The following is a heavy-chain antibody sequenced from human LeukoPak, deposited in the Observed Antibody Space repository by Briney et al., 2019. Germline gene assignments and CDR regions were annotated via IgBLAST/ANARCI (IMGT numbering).Heavy chain of an antibody. J-gene: IGHJ4*02. CDR3: PRVLSYYDSSGYYLPPTVIDY. CDR1: GGSFSGYY. CDR2: INHSGST. Sequence: KPSETLSLTCAVYGGSFSGYYWSWIRQPPGKGLEWIGEINHSGSTNYNPSLKSRVTISVDTSKNQFSLKLSSVTAADTAVYYCPRVLSYYDSSGYYLPPTVIDYLGQGTLVTVSS. D-gene: IGHD3-22*01. V-gene: IGHV4-34*01.